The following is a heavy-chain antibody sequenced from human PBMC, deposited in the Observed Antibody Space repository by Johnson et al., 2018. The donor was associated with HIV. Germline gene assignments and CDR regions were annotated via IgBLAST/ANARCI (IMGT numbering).Heavy chain of an antibody. CDR3: GKRRITMIVGVEGGDAFDI. CDR1: GFSFSDAW. Sequence: EVQLVESGGGLVQPGGSLRLSCVVSGFSFSDAWISWVRQAPGKGLEWVGRIKSKTDGGTTDYAAPVKGRFTISRDNSKNTLYLQMNSLRAEDTAVYYCGKRRITMIVGVEGGDAFDIWGQGTMVTVSS. CDR2: IKSKTDGGTT. J-gene: IGHJ3*02. D-gene: IGHD3-22*01. V-gene: IGHV3-15*01.